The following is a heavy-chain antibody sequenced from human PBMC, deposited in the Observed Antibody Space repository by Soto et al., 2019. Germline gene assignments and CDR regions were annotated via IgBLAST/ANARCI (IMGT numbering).Heavy chain of an antibody. CDR1: GYTFSDYY. CDR3: ARGTSYYDYGVDV. CDR2: INPNSGAT. J-gene: IGHJ6*02. V-gene: IGHV1-2*07. Sequence: GASVKVSCKASGYTFSDYYIHWVRQAPGQGLEWMGCINPNSGATNFLHEFQGRVAMTRDRSISTAYMELSILRSDDTAVYYCARGTSYYDYGVDVWGQGPTVTVYS.